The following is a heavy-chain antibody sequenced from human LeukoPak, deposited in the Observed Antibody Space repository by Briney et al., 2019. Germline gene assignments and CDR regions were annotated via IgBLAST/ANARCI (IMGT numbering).Heavy chain of an antibody. J-gene: IGHJ5*02. CDR2: IKSDGKT. CDR3: AKCRVETYSSGWCNWLDP. CDR1: GFTFNTYA. V-gene: IGHV3-23*01. Sequence: PGGSLRLSCAASGFTFNTYAMSWVRQAPGMGLEWVSAIKSDGKTHYADSVKGRFTISRDNSKNTLFLQMNSLRAEDTALYYCAKCRVETYSSGWCNWLDPWGQGTQVTVSS. D-gene: IGHD6-19*01.